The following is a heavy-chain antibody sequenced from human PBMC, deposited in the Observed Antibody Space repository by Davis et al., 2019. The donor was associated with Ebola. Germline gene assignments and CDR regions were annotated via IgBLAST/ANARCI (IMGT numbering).Heavy chain of an antibody. CDR3: ARHEDPLDYYGMDV. J-gene: IGHJ6*04. Sequence: GESLKISCKGSGYSFTTYWIAWVRQTPAKGLEWMGIIYPGDSDTRYFPSFQGQVTISADKSVNTAYLQWSSLKASDTAMYYCARHEDPLDYYGMDVWGKGTTVTVSS. D-gene: IGHD6-13*01. V-gene: IGHV5-51*01. CDR1: GYSFTTYW. CDR2: IYPGDSDT.